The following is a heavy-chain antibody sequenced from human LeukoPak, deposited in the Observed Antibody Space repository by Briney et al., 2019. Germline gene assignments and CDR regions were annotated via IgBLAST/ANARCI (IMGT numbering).Heavy chain of an antibody. CDR2: IIPMFDTP. CDR3: AADHYYDSSGYYFFDY. J-gene: IGHJ4*02. V-gene: IGHV1-69*06. D-gene: IGHD3-22*01. Sequence: SVKVSCKASGGTFITYAINWVRQAPGQGLEWMGGIIPMFDTPHYAQKFQGRVTITADKSTSTVYMELTSLTSEDTAVYSCAADHYYDSSGYYFFDYWGQGTLVTVSS. CDR1: GGTFITYA.